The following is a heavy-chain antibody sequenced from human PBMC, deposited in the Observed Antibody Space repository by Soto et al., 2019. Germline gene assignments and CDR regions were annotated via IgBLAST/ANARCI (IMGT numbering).Heavy chain of an antibody. J-gene: IGHJ4*02. CDR2: VDYRGNNQ. CDR3: VSWVCAHFDN. Sequence: PRGSLRLSCAASGFPVDNGMTWVRRAPGKGLEWISTVDYRGNNQHYADSVKGRFTISRDKSRNTIALQMSNLRAQYTALYYCVSWVCAHFDNGGQGTLATVSS. CDR1: GFPVDNG. V-gene: IGHV3-23*05. D-gene: IGHD2-8*01.